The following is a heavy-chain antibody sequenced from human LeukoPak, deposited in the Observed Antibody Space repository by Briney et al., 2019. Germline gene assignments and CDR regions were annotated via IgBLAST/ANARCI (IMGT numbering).Heavy chain of an antibody. D-gene: IGHD2-15*01. CDR1: GGTFSSYA. CDR3: ARDPFPYCSGGSCYYYYYYMDV. V-gene: IGHV1-69*05. J-gene: IGHJ6*03. CDR2: IIPIFGTA. Sequence: GASVKVSCKASGGTFSSYAISWVRQAPGQGLEWMGRIIPIFGTANYAQKFQGRVTITTDESTSTAYMELSSPRSEDTAVYYCARDPFPYCSGGSCYYYYYYMDVWGKGTTVTVSS.